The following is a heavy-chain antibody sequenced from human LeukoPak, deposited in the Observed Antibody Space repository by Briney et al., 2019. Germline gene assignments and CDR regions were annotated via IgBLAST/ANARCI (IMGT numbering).Heavy chain of an antibody. J-gene: IGHJ5*02. V-gene: IGHV4-61*01. Sequence: SETLSLTCTVSGGSISSSSYYWSWIRQPPGRGLEWIGYIYYSGSTSYNPSLKSRVTMSVDTSKNQISLKVRSVTAADTAVYYCARTTEDCSSTSCYQYWFDPWGQGTLVTVSS. CDR2: IYYSGST. CDR1: GGSISSSSYY. D-gene: IGHD2-2*01. CDR3: ARTTEDCSSTSCYQYWFDP.